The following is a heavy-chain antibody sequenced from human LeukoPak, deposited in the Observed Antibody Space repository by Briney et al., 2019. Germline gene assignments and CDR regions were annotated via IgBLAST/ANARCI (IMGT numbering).Heavy chain of an antibody. J-gene: IGHJ3*02. Sequence: GRSLRLSCAASGFTFDDYAMHWVRQAPGKGLVWVSRINSDASSPIYPDSVKGRFTISRDNAKNTLYLQMHSPRAEDTAVYYCARALAYCSSTTCLGAFDIWGQGTMVTVYS. V-gene: IGHV3-74*01. D-gene: IGHD2-2*01. CDR1: GFTFDDYA. CDR3: ARALAYCSSTTCLGAFDI. CDR2: INSDASSP.